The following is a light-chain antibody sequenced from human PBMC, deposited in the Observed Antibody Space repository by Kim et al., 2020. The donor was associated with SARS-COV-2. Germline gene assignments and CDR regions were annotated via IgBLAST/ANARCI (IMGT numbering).Light chain of an antibody. J-gene: IGLJ2*01. CDR1: SSDVGGYDY. V-gene: IGLV2-11*01. CDR3: CSSAGTHVV. CDR2: DVS. Sequence: PGQSVTIACNGTSSDVGGYDYVAWYQQHPGKAPKLMIYDVSKRPSGVPDRFSGSKSGNTASLTISGLQAEDEADYYCCSSAGTHVVFGGGTQLTVL.